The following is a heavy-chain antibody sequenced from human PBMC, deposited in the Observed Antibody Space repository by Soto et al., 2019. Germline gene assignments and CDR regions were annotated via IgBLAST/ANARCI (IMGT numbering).Heavy chain of an antibody. Sequence: QVQLVRSGAEVKKPGSSVKVSCKASGGTFSSYAITWVRRAPGQGLEWMGGIIPFFGTANYAQKFQGRVTITADESTSTAYMELSSLRSEDTAVYYCARDRGPSSGYYPYWFDPWGQGTLVTVSS. J-gene: IGHJ5*02. CDR3: ARDRGPSSGYYPYWFDP. V-gene: IGHV1-69*12. CDR2: IIPFFGTA. CDR1: GGTFSSYA. D-gene: IGHD3-22*01.